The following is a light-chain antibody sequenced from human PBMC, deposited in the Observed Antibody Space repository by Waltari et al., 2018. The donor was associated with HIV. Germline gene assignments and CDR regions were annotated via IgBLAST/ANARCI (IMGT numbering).Light chain of an antibody. CDR3: QQYNYYRT. J-gene: IGKJ1*01. CDR1: LSINRW. Sequence: DVRMTQYPSTLSASVGDRVTITCRTSLSINRWLAWYQQKPGKAPKLLIYKASILESGVPSRFSGSGSGTEFTLTISSLQPDDIATYFCQQYNYYRTFGPGTKVEIK. CDR2: KAS. V-gene: IGKV1-5*03.